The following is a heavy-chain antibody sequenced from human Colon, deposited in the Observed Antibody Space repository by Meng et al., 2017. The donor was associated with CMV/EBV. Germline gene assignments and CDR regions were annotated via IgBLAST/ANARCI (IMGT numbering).Heavy chain of an antibody. V-gene: IGHV3-74*01. D-gene: IGHD1-26*01. CDR3: ARAFRGSYYFDY. CDR1: GFTFSSYW. Sequence: GESLKISCAASGFTFSSYWMHWVRQAPGKGLVWVSRINSDGSSRSYADSVTGRFTISRDNAKNTLYLQMNSLRAEDTAVYYCARAFRGSYYFDYWGQGTLVTVSS. J-gene: IGHJ4*02. CDR2: INSDGSSR.